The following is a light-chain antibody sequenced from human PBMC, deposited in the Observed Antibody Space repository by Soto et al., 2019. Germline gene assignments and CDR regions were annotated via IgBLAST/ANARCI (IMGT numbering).Light chain of an antibody. Sequence: EIVLTQSPGTLSLSPGERATLSCRASQSVSSSYLAWYQQKPGQAPRLLIYGASSRATGIPDRFSGSGSGXXXXXXXXRXXPEDFAVYYCQQYGSSPLTFGPGTKVDIK. V-gene: IGKV3-20*01. J-gene: IGKJ3*01. CDR1: QSVSSSY. CDR3: QQYGSSPLT. CDR2: GAS.